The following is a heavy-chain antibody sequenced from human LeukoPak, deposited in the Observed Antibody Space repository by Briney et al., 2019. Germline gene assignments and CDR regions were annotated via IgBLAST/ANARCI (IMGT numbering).Heavy chain of an antibody. CDR2: ISYDGNNK. D-gene: IGHD2-2*01. CDR3: ARGPGAFDI. Sequence: PGGSLRLSCAASGFTFSTSIMHWVRQAPGKGLEWVAVISYDGNNKYYADSVKGRFTISRDNSKSTLYVQMNSLRAEDTAVYYCARGPGAFDIWGQGTMVTVSS. CDR1: GFTFSTSI. V-gene: IGHV3-30*03. J-gene: IGHJ3*02.